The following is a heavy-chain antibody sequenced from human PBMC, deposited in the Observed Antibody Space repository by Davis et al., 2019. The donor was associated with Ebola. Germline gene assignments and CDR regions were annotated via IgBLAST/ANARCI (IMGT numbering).Heavy chain of an antibody. Sequence: SVKVSCKASGGTFSSYAISWVRQPPGQGLEWMGGIIPIFGTTNYAQKFQGRVTMTRDTSTSTVYMELSSLRSEDTAVYYCARAHYGGIDYWGQGTLVTVSS. CDR3: ARAHYGGIDY. J-gene: IGHJ4*02. V-gene: IGHV1-69*05. D-gene: IGHD4-23*01. CDR1: GGTFSSYA. CDR2: IIPIFGTT.